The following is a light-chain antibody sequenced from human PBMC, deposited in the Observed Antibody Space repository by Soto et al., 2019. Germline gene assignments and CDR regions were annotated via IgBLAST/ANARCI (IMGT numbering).Light chain of an antibody. CDR1: QSVGSA. V-gene: IGKV3-11*01. CDR3: QQRSSLFT. Sequence: EGVLIHSPATLSLSRGERATLSCRTSQSVGSALAWYQQKPGQAPRLLIYDASNRATGIPARFSGSGSGTDFTLTISSLQPEDFAVYYCQQRSSLFTFGGGTKV. CDR2: DAS. J-gene: IGKJ4*01.